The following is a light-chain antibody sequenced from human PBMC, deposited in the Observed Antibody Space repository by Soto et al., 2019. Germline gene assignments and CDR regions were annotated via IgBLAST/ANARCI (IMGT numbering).Light chain of an antibody. J-gene: IGKJ1*01. Sequence: IYMTQCPSTMSASVGGRVTIPCRASQSISSWLAWYQQKPGKAPNLLIYDASSLESGVPSRFSGSGSGTEFTLTISILQPDDFATYYCQLYNNFPWAFGQGTKVDIK. V-gene: IGKV1-5*01. CDR2: DAS. CDR1: QSISSW. CDR3: QLYNNFPWA.